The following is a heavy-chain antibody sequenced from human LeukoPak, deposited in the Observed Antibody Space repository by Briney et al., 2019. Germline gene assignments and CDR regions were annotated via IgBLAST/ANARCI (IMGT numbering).Heavy chain of an antibody. V-gene: IGHV1-2*02. J-gene: IGHJ3*02. CDR1: GYTFTGYY. Sequence: ASVKVSCKASGYTFTGYYMHWVRQAPGQGLEWMGWINPKSGGTNYAQKLLGRVTMTRDTSISTAYMELSRLRSDDTAVYYCARELADSSGYYYPAFDIWGQGTMVTGSS. CDR2: INPKSGGT. CDR3: ARELADSSGYYYPAFDI. D-gene: IGHD3-22*01.